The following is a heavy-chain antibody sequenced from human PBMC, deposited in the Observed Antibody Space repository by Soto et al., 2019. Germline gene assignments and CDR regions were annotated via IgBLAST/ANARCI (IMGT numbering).Heavy chain of an antibody. CDR2: ISSSSSYI. V-gene: IGHV3-21*01. Sequence: EVQLVESGGGLVKPGGSLRLSCAASGFTFSSYSMNWVRQAPGKGLEWVSSISSSSSYIYYADSVKGRFTISRDNAKNSLYRQMNSVRAEDTAVYYCARDDCSSTSCYNYWGQGTLVTVSS. D-gene: IGHD2-2*02. CDR1: GFTFSSYS. J-gene: IGHJ4*02. CDR3: ARDDCSSTSCYNY.